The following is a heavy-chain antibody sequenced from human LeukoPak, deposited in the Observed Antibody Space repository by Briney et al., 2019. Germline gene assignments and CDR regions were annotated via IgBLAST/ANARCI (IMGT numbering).Heavy chain of an antibody. Sequence: ASVKVSCKASGYTFTGYYMHWVRQAPGQGLEWMGWINPNSGGTNYAQKFQGRVTMTRDTSISTAYMELSRLRSDDTAVYYCARGVRGVAVAGTLNYWGQGTLVTVSS. CDR1: GYTFTGYY. CDR3: ARGVRGVAVAGTLNY. V-gene: IGHV1-2*02. D-gene: IGHD6-19*01. CDR2: INPNSGGT. J-gene: IGHJ4*02.